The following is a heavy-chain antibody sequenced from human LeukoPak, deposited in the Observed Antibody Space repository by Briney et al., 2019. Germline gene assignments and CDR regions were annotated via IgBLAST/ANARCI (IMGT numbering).Heavy chain of an antibody. CDR1: GGSISSLSFY. CDR2: IYYGGRT. J-gene: IGHJ4*02. CDR3: ATSVTSSSGWYYGY. V-gene: IGHV4-39*01. Sequence: SETLSLTCSVSGGSISSLSFYWGWVRQPPGKGLEWIGSIYYGGRTYYNPSLKSRVTMPVDTSKNQFSLKLSSVTAADTAIYYCATSVTSSSGWYYGYWGQGSLVTVSS. D-gene: IGHD6-19*01.